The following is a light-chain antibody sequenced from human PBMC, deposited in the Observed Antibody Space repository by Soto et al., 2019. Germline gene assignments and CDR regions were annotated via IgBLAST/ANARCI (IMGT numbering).Light chain of an antibody. CDR1: QSISSW. CDR3: QQYNSYSWT. CDR2: KAS. J-gene: IGKJ1*01. V-gene: IGKV1-5*03. Sequence: QMTQSPSTLSVSVGDRVTITCRASQSISSWLAWYQQKPGKAPKLLIYKASSLESGVPSRFSGSGSGTEITLTISSLQPDDFASYYRQQYNSYSWTFGQGTKVEIK.